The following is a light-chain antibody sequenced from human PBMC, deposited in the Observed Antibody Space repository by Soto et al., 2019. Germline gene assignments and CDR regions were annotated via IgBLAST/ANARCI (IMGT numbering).Light chain of an antibody. CDR3: QQYNSYPWT. J-gene: IGKJ1*01. V-gene: IGKV1-5*01. CDR1: QSISSW. Sequence: DIQMTQSPSTLSASVGDRVTITCRARQSISSWLVWYQQKPGKAPKLLIYDASSLESGVPSRFSGSGSGTEFTLTISSPQPDDFATYYCQQYNSYPWTFGQGTKVDIK. CDR2: DAS.